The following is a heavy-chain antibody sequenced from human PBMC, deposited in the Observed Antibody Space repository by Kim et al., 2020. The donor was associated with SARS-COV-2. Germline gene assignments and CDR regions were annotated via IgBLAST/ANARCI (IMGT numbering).Heavy chain of an antibody. CDR1: GFTFSSYS. Sequence: GGSLRLSCAASGFTFSSYSMNWVRQAPGKGLEWVSYISSSSSTIYYADSVKGRFTISRDNAKNSLYLQMNSLRDEDTAVYYCARDRYSSSSSYYYGMDVWGQGTTVTVSS. CDR2: ISSSSSTI. D-gene: IGHD6-6*01. V-gene: IGHV3-48*02. CDR3: ARDRYSSSSSYYYGMDV. J-gene: IGHJ6*02.